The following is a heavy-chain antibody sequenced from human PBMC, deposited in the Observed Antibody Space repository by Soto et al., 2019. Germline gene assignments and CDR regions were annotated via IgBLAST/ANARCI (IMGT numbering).Heavy chain of an antibody. V-gene: IGHV1-18*01. CDR2: ISAYNGNT. Sequence: QVQLVQSGAEVKKPGASVKVSCKASGYTFTSYGISWVRQAPGQGLEWMGWISAYNGNTNYAQKLQGRGTMTTDTSTSTAYMELRSLRSDATAVYYCARDHIGGYCSGSSCYAGLGAFDIWGQGTMVTVSS. CDR3: ARDHIGGYCSGSSCYAGLGAFDI. J-gene: IGHJ3*02. D-gene: IGHD2-15*01. CDR1: GYTFTSYG.